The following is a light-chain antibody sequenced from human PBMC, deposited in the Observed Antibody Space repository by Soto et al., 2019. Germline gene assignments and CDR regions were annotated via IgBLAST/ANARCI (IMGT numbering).Light chain of an antibody. J-gene: IGLJ2*01. Sequence: QAVVTQPASVSGSPGQSITISCTGTSSDVGGYNYVSWYQQHPGKAPKLMIYEVSNRHSGVSNRFSASKSGNTASLTIAGLQAEDEADYYCRSYTSSSSVVFGGGTQLTVL. CDR3: RSYTSSSSVV. CDR1: SSDVGGYNY. V-gene: IGLV2-14*01. CDR2: EVS.